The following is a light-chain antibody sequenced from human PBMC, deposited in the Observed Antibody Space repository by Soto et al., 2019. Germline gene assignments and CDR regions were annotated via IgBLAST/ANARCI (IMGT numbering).Light chain of an antibody. J-gene: IGLJ1*01. CDR1: SSDVGGYNY. V-gene: IGLV2-14*01. CDR3: SSYTSSSTLGV. CDR2: EVS. Sequence: QSVLTQPASVSGSPGQSITISCTGTSSDVGGYNYVSWCQQHPGKAPKLMIYEVSNRPSGVSNRFSGSQSGNTASLTISGLQAEEEADYYCSSYTSSSTLGVFGTGTKVTV.